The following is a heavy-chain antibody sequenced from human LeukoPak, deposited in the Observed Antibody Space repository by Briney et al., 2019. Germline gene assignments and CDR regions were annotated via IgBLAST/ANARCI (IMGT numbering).Heavy chain of an antibody. V-gene: IGHV3-21*01. Sequence: PGGSLRLSCAASGFTFSSYSMNWVRQAPGKGLEWVSSISSSSSYIYYADSVKGRFTISRDNAKNSLYLQMNSLRAEDTAVYYCARASPSYYDSSGYYYGRAFDIWGQGTMVTVSS. J-gene: IGHJ3*02. D-gene: IGHD3-22*01. CDR3: ARASPSYYDSSGYYYGRAFDI. CDR2: ISSSSSYI. CDR1: GFTFSSYS.